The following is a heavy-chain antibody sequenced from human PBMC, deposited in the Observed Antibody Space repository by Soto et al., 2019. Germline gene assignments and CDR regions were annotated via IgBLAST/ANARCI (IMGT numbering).Heavy chain of an antibody. J-gene: IGHJ4*02. CDR1: GLTSSTYA. Sequence: PGGSLRLSCAASGLTSSTYAMSWVRQAPGKGLEWVSGISGSGGSTYYADSAKGRFTISRDNSKNMLYLQMNSLRAEDTAVYYCAKRLTTVTTVFDYWGQGTLVTVSS. CDR2: ISGSGGST. CDR3: AKRLTTVTTVFDY. V-gene: IGHV3-23*01. D-gene: IGHD4-17*01.